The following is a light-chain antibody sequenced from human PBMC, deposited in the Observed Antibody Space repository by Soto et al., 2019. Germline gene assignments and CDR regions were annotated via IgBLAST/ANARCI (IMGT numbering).Light chain of an antibody. CDR3: QSYDNSLNHVV. Sequence: QSVLTQPPSVSGAPGQRVTIPCTGSSSNIGSFYDVHWYQQLPGTVPKLLIYGDNNRPSGLPDRFSGSKSRTAASLAITGLQAEDEADYYCQSYDNSLNHVVFGGGTKLTVL. CDR1: SSNIGSFYD. CDR2: GDN. V-gene: IGLV1-40*01. J-gene: IGLJ2*01.